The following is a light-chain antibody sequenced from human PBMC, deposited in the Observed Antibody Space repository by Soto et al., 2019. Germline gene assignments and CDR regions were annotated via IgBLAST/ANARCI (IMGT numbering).Light chain of an antibody. Sequence: QSALTQPPSPSGSPGQSVTISCTGTSSDVGAYKYVSWYQQYPGKAPKLMIYEVNKRPSGVPDRFSGSKSGNTASLTVSGLQPEDEDDYHCTPYAGSNIWVFGGGTKLTVL. V-gene: IGLV2-8*01. J-gene: IGLJ3*02. CDR3: TPYAGSNIWV. CDR2: EVN. CDR1: SSDVGAYKY.